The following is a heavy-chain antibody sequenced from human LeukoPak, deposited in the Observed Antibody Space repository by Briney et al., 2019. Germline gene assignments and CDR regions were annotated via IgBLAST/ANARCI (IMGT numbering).Heavy chain of an antibody. J-gene: IGHJ3*02. D-gene: IGHD5-18*01. CDR2: IYYSGST. CDR1: GGSISSGDYY. Sequence: PSETLSLTCTVSGGSISSGDYYWSWIRQPPGKGLEWIGYIYYSGSTYYNPSLKSRVTISVDTSKNQFSLKLSSVTAADTAVYYCARAQGGDTAILRSFDIWGQGTMVTVSS. CDR3: ARAQGGDTAILRSFDI. V-gene: IGHV4-30-4*01.